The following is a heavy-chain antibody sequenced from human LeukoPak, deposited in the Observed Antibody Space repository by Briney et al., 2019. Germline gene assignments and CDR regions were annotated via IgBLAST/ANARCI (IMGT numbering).Heavy chain of an antibody. V-gene: IGHV3-53*01. J-gene: IGHJ5*02. Sequence: PGGSLRLSCAVAGVAVNSYFMGWVRQAPGRGLEWVSLISSEGFIYYADSVKGRFTISSDNSKNTLYLQMNSLRAEDTASYFCARGRGGAWGRGALVTVS. D-gene: IGHD2-15*01. CDR1: GVAVNSYF. CDR3: ARGRGGA. CDR2: ISSEGFI.